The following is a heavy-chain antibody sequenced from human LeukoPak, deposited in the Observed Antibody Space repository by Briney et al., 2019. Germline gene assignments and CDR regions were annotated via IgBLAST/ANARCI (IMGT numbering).Heavy chain of an antibody. Sequence: GGSLRLSCAASGFTFNHYAMSWVRQAPGKGLEWVSTISGSGDSTYYADSSKGRFIISRDTSNNTLYLQMNSLRAEDTAVYYCARDNIVVVTATVDAFDIWGQGTMVTVSS. CDR3: ARDNIVVVTATVDAFDI. D-gene: IGHD2-21*02. J-gene: IGHJ3*02. V-gene: IGHV3-23*01. CDR1: GFTFNHYA. CDR2: ISGSGDST.